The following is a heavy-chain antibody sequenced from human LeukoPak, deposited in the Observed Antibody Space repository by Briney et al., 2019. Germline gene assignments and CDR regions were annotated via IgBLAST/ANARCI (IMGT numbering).Heavy chain of an antibody. J-gene: IGHJ4*02. CDR3: ARDSIAVAGTAPDY. CDR1: GFTVSSNY. CDR2: IYSGGST. V-gene: IGHV3-53*05. D-gene: IGHD6-19*01. Sequence: GGSLRLSCAASGFTVSSNYMSWVRQAPGKGLEWVSVIYSGGSTYYADSVKGRFTISRDNSKNTLYLQMNSLRAEDTAVYYCARDSIAVAGTAPDYWGQGTLVTVSS.